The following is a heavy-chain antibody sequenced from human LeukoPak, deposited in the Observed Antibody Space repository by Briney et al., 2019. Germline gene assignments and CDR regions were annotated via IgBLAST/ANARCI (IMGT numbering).Heavy chain of an antibody. CDR2: ISSDGRIT. Sequence: SCKASGGTFISYAISWVRQAPGKGLEWVAVISSDGRITYYADSVKGRFTISRDNSKSTMYVQMNSLRTEDTAVYYCTKEGAVTGSMWFDLWGQGTLVTVSS. J-gene: IGHJ5*02. CDR1: GGTFISYA. CDR3: TKEGAVTGSMWFDL. V-gene: IGHV3-30-3*02. D-gene: IGHD6-19*01.